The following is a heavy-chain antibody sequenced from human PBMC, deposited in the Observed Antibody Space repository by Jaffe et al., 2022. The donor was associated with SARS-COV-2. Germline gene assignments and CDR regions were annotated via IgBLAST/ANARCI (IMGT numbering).Heavy chain of an antibody. J-gene: IGHJ4*02. D-gene: IGHD6-19*01. CDR1: GFTFSSYA. CDR3: AKDLRRWLVPSWHYFDY. V-gene: IGHV3-23*01. CDR2: ISGSGGST. Sequence: EVQLLESGGGLVQPGGSLRLSCAASGFTFSSYAMSWVRQAPGKGLEWVSAISGSGGSTYYADSVKGRFTISRDNSKNTLYLQMNSLRAEDTAVYYCAKDLRRWLVPSWHYFDYWGQGTLVTVSS.